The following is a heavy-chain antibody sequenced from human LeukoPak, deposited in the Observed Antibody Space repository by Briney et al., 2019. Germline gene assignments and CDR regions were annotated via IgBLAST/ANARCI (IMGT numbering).Heavy chain of an antibody. J-gene: IGHJ4*02. CDR1: GFTFSSYA. D-gene: IGHD3-9*01. V-gene: IGHV3-23*01. Sequence: GGSLRLSCAASGFTFSSYAMSWVRQAPGKGLEWVSAISGSGGSTYYADSVKGRFTISRDNSKNTLYLQMNSLRAEDTAVYYCAREIWDYDILTDTNYYFDYWGQGTLVTVSS. CDR3: AREIWDYDILTDTNYYFDY. CDR2: ISGSGGST.